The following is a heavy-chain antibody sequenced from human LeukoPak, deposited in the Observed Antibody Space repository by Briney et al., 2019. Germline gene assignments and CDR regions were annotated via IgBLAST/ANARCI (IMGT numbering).Heavy chain of an antibody. D-gene: IGHD5-18*01. Sequence: PGGSLRLSCAASGFTFSSYAMSWVRQAPGKGLEWVSAISGSGGSTYYADSVKGRFTISRDNSKNTLYLQMNSLRAEDTAVYYCTKDWGAAMDPVGYYFDYWGQGTLVTVSS. CDR1: GFTFSSYA. V-gene: IGHV3-23*01. J-gene: IGHJ4*02. CDR3: TKDWGAAMDPVGYYFDY. CDR2: ISGSGGST.